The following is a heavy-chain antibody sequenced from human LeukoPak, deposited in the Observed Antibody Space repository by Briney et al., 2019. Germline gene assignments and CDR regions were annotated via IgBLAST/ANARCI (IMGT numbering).Heavy chain of an antibody. Sequence: GGSLRLSCAASGFTVSSNNMNRVRQAPGKGLEWVSVIYSGGRTYYADSVKGRFTISRDNSKNTLYLQTNSLRAEDTAVYYCARDPGYYYYGMDVWGQGTTVTVSS. J-gene: IGHJ6*02. CDR2: IYSGGRT. CDR3: ARDPGYYYYGMDV. CDR1: GFTVSSNN. D-gene: IGHD3-10*01. V-gene: IGHV3-66*01.